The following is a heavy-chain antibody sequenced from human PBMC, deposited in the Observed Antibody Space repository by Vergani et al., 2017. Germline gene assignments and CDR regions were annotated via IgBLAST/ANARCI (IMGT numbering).Heavy chain of an antibody. D-gene: IGHD3-22*01. CDR1: GFTFSSYW. CDR2: IKQDGSEK. CDR3: ARENGHYYDSSGYDDY. V-gene: IGHV3-7*01. J-gene: IGHJ4*02. Sequence: EVQLVESGGGLVQPGGSLRLSCAASGFTFSSYWMSWVRQAPGKGLEWVANIKQDGSEKYYVDSVKGRFTISRDNAKNSLYLQMNSLRAEDTAVYYCARENGHYYDSSGYDDYWGQGTLVTVSS.